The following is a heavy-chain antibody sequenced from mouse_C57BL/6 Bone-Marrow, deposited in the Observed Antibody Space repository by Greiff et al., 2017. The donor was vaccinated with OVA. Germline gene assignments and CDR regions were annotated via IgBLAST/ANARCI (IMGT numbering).Heavy chain of an antibody. D-gene: IGHD2-5*01. CDR2: ISYDGSN. Sequence: ESGPGLVKPSQSLSLTCSVTGYSITSGYYWNWIRQFPGNKLEWMGYISYDGSNNYNPSLKNRISITRDTSKNQFFLKLNSVTTEDTATYYCARDEAYYSNHYYAMDYWGQGTSVTVSS. J-gene: IGHJ4*01. CDR1: GYSITSGYY. V-gene: IGHV3-6*01. CDR3: ARDEAYYSNHYYAMDY.